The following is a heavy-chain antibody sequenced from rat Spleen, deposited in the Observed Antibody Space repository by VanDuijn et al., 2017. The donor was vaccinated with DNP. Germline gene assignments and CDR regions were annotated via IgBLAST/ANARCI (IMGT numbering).Heavy chain of an antibody. CDR2: INTDGGST. J-gene: IGHJ3*01. V-gene: IGHV5-7*01. Sequence: EVQLVESGGGLVQPGRSLKLSCAASGFIFSDYNMAWVRQAPKKGLEWVASINTDGGSTYYPDSVKGRFTISRDNARNTLYLQMNSLRSEDMATYYCARWNSGHFDYWGQGTLVTVSS. D-gene: IGHD4-3*01. CDR1: GFIFSDYN. CDR3: ARWNSGHFDY.